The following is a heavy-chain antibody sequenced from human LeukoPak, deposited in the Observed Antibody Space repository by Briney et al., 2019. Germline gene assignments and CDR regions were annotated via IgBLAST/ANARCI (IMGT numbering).Heavy chain of an antibody. CDR3: AKTRGFGEGYYYGMDV. V-gene: IGHV3-23*01. D-gene: IGHD3-10*01. CDR1: GFTFSSYA. CDR2: ISGSGDST. J-gene: IGHJ6*02. Sequence: PGGSLRLSCAASGFTFSSYAMSWVRQAPGKGLEWVSAISGSGDSTYYADSVKGRFTISRDNSKNTLYLQMNSLRAEDTAVYYCAKTRGFGEGYYYGMDVWGQGTTVTVSS.